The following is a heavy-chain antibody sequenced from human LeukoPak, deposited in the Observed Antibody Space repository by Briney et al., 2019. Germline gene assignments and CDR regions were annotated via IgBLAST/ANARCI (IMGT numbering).Heavy chain of an antibody. CDR2: ISGSGANI. CDR1: GLTFSSYG. Sequence: GGSLRLSCVASGLTFSSYGMSWVRQAPGKGLEWVSTISGSGANIYYADSVKGRFTVSRENSRNTLYLQVNSLRLEDTAVYYCAKHEYCSGGSCYLDYWGQGTLVTVSS. D-gene: IGHD2-15*01. J-gene: IGHJ4*02. V-gene: IGHV3-23*01. CDR3: AKHEYCSGGSCYLDY.